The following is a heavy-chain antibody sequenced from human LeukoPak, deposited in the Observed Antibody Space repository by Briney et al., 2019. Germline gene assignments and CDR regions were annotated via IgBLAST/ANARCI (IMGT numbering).Heavy chain of an antibody. CDR3: GKTTVGYSSGRYPGWPVDY. J-gene: IGHJ4*02. CDR1: GFTFNNYA. D-gene: IGHD6-19*01. V-gene: IGHV3-23*01. Sequence: GGSLRLSCAASGFTFNNYAMYWVRQAPGKGLEWVAGVFGSGGSAHYTDSVKGRFTIFRDNSKNTVYLQMNSLRAEDTAVYYCGKTTVGYSSGRYPGWPVDYWGQGTLVTVSS. CDR2: VFGSGGSA.